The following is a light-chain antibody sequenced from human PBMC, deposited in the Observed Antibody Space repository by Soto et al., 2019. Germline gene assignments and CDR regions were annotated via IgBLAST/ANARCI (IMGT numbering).Light chain of an antibody. CDR1: HSFSSSN. CDR2: SAS. J-gene: IGKJ4*01. V-gene: IGKV3-20*01. Sequence: VLTQSPGSLSLSPGERATLYCRASHSFSSSNLAWYQHKPGQPPKLIVYSASRRATGIPDRFSGSGSGTDFTLTISILEPEDFALYYCQRYGGSPPVTFGGGTKVDIK. CDR3: QRYGGSPPVT.